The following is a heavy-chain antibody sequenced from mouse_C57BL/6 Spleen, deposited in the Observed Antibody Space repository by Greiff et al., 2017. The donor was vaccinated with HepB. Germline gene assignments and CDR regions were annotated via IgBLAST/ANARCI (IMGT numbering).Heavy chain of an antibody. CDR3: AKPVLYYYAMDY. J-gene: IGHJ4*01. V-gene: IGHV1-82*01. D-gene: IGHD1-1*01. Sequence: VQLQQSGPELVKPGASVKISCKASGYAFSSSWMNWVKQRPGKGLEWIGRIYPGDGDTNYNGKFKGKATLTADKSSSTAYMQLSSLTSEDSAVYLCAKPVLYYYAMDYWGQGTSVTVCS. CDR1: GYAFSSSW. CDR2: IYPGDGDT.